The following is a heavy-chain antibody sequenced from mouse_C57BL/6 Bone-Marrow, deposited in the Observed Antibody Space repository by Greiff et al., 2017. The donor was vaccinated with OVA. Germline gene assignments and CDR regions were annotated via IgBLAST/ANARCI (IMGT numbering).Heavy chain of an antibody. CDR1: GYTFTSYW. V-gene: IGHV1-64*01. CDR3: ARQRWLPYAMDY. J-gene: IGHJ4*01. D-gene: IGHD2-3*01. CDR2: IHPNSGST. Sequence: VQLQQPGAELVKPGASVKLSCKASGYTFTSYWMHWVKQRPGQGLEWIGMIHPNSGSTNYNEKFKSKATLTVDKSSSTAYMQLSSLTSEDSAVDYCARQRWLPYAMDYWGQGTSVTVTA.